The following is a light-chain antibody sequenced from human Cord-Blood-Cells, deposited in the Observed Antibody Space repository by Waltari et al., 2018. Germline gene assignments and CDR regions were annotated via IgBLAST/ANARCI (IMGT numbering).Light chain of an antibody. J-gene: IGKJ4*01. CDR3: QQRSNWPPVSVT. CDR1: QSVSSY. Sequence: EIVLTQSPATLSLSPGERATLSCRASQSVSSYLAWYQQKPGQAPRLLLYDASNRATGIPARFSGSGSGTDFTLTISSLEPEDFAVYYCQQRSNWPPVSVTFGGGTKVEIK. V-gene: IGKV3-11*01. CDR2: DAS.